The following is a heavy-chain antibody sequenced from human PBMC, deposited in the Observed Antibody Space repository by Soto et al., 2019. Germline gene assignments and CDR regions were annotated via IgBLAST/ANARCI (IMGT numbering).Heavy chain of an antibody. V-gene: IGHV3-13*01. CDR3: ARATCSGGSCYSTGAFDI. CDR2: IGTAGDT. J-gene: IGHJ3*02. CDR1: GFTSSSYD. Sequence: GGSLRLSCAASGFTSSSYDMHWVRQATGKGLEWVSAIGTAGDTYYPGSVKGRFTISRENAKNSLYLQMNSLRAGDTAVYYCARATCSGGSCYSTGAFDIWGQGTMVTVSS. D-gene: IGHD2-15*01.